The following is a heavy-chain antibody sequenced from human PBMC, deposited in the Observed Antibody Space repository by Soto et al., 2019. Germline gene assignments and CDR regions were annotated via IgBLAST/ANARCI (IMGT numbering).Heavy chain of an antibody. Sequence: GGSLRLSCAASGFTFSSYAMSWVRQAPGKGLEWVSAISGSGGSTYYADSVKGRFTISRDNSKNTLYLQMNSLRAEDTAVYYCAKTIAAAGIYYYYYGMDVWGQGTTVTVSS. J-gene: IGHJ6*02. CDR2: ISGSGGST. D-gene: IGHD6-13*01. V-gene: IGHV3-23*01. CDR3: AKTIAAAGIYYYYYGMDV. CDR1: GFTFSSYA.